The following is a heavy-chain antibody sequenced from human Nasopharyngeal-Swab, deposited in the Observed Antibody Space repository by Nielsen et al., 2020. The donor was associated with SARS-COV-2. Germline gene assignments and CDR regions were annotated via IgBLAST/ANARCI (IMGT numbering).Heavy chain of an antibody. Sequence: WIRQPPGKGLEWIGSIYSSGGTYYNPSLKSRVTISVDTSKNQFSLKLSSVTAADTAVYYCARQGVEYYEFWGGYYRGLGFDYWGQGTLVTVSS. D-gene: IGHD3-3*01. CDR3: ARQGVEYYEFWGGYYRGLGFDY. V-gene: IGHV4-39*01. CDR2: IYSSGGT. J-gene: IGHJ4*02.